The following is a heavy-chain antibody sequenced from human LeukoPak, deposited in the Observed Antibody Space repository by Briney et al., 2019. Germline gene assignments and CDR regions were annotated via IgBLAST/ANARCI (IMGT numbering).Heavy chain of an antibody. CDR3: ARGGQIQLWFDY. CDR1: GFTLGSYG. CDR2: IWFDGSNQ. Sequence: GGSLRLSCAASGFTLGSYGMHWVRQAPGKGLEWVAVIWFDGSNQYYADSVKGRFTISRDNSKNTLYLQMNSLRAEDTAVYYCARGGQIQLWFDYWGQGTLVTVSS. J-gene: IGHJ4*02. V-gene: IGHV3-33*01. D-gene: IGHD5-18*01.